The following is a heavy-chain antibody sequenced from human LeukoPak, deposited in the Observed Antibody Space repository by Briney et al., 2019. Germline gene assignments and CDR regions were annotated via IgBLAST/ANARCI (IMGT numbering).Heavy chain of an antibody. CDR2: IKQDGSEK. J-gene: IGHJ4*02. D-gene: IGHD5-12*01. V-gene: IGHV3-7*03. CDR1: GFIFSTYW. Sequence: GGSLRLSCAASGFIFSTYWMSWVRQAPGKGLEWVANIKQDGSEKYYVDSVKGRFTISRDNAKNSLYLQMNSLRAEDTAAYYCARDGMATINSWGQGTVVTVSS. CDR3: ARDGMATINS.